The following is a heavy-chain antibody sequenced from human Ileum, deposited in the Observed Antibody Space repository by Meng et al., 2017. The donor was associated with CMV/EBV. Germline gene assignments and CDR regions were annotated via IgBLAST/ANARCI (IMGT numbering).Heavy chain of an antibody. CDR2: IRYDGSNK. J-gene: IGHJ4*02. Sequence: GESLKISCAASGFTFSSYGMHWVRQAPGKGLEWVAFIRYDGSNKYYADSVKGRFTISRDKSKNTLYLQMNSLRAEDTSVYYCARSQVNWGQGTLVTVSS. CDR1: GFTFSSYG. CDR3: ARSQVN. V-gene: IGHV3-30*02. D-gene: IGHD2-21*01.